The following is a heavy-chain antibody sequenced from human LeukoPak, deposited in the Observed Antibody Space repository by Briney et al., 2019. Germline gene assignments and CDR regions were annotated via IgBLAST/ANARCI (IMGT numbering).Heavy chain of an antibody. J-gene: IGHJ6*03. Sequence: SETLSLTCTVSGGSISSYYWSWIRQPPGKGLEWIGYIYYSGSTNYNPSLKSRVTISVDTSKNQFSLKLSSVTAADTAVYYCARQGGNIVVVPAAKNYYYYYMDVWGKGTTVTVSS. CDR1: GGSISSYY. V-gene: IGHV4-59*08. CDR2: IYYSGST. D-gene: IGHD2-2*01. CDR3: ARQGGNIVVVPAAKNYYYYYMDV.